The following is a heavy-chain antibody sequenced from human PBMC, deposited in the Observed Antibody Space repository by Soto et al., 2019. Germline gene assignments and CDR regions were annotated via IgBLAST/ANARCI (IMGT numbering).Heavy chain of an antibody. Sequence: QLQLQESGPGLLEPSETLSLTCTVSGGAIRNSIYYWGWIRQPPGKGLEWIGTIYYDGSVAYSPSLKSRVTLSVDTSGNHFSVKINSVTAADTAVYFCARHRIAVAGPLDYWGQGTLVTVSS. CDR2: IYYDGSV. D-gene: IGHD6-19*01. V-gene: IGHV4-39*01. J-gene: IGHJ4*02. CDR1: GGAIRNSIYY. CDR3: ARHRIAVAGPLDY.